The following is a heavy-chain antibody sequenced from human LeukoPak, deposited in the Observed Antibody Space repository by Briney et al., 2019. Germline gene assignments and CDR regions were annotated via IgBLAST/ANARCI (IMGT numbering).Heavy chain of an antibody. D-gene: IGHD3-22*01. J-gene: IGHJ4*02. CDR3: ARGSTYYDSSGQVPFDY. CDR2: ISSSSSTI. V-gene: IGHV3-48*01. Sequence: GGSLRLSYAASGFTFSTYSMNWVRQAPGKGLEWVSYISSSSSTIYYADSVKGRFTISRDNAKNSLYLQMNSLRAEDTAVYYCARGSTYYDSSGQVPFDYWGQGTLVTVSS. CDR1: GFTFSTYS.